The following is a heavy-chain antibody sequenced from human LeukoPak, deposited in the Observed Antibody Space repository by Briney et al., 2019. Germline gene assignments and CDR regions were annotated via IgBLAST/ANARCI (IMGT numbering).Heavy chain of an antibody. Sequence: SETLSLTCTVSGDSISNYYWSWVRQPPGKGLEWIGYIYYSGSTNYNPSLKSRVAISVDTSKNQFSRKLSSLTTADTAVYYCAREACGGYCRFDYWGQGTLVTVSS. CDR1: GDSISNYY. J-gene: IGHJ4*02. V-gene: IGHV4-59*12. CDR2: IYYSGST. CDR3: AREACGGYCRFDY. D-gene: IGHD2-21*02.